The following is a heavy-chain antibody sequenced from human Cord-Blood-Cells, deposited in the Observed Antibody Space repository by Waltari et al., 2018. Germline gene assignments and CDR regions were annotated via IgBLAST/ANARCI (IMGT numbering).Heavy chain of an antibody. J-gene: IGHJ5*02. CDR3: ARGLERDIVVVPAAIKLDP. CDR1: GGSFSGYY. D-gene: IGHD2-2*01. CDR2: IKHRGST. V-gene: IGHV4-34*01. Sequence: QVQLQQWGAGLLKPSETLSLPCAVYGGSFSGYYWSWIRQPPGMGLEWIGEIKHRGSTNYNPALKSRVTISVDTSKNQFSLKLSSVTAAETAVYYCARGLERDIVVVPAAIKLDPWGQGTLVTVSS.